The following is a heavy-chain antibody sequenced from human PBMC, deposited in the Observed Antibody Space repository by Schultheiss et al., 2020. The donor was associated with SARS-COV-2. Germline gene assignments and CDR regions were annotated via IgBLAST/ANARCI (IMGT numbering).Heavy chain of an antibody. CDR2: ISYDGSNK. J-gene: IGHJ5*02. V-gene: IGHV3-30*18. D-gene: IGHD2-2*03. CDR3: VKGLDIVVVPASFGDP. Sequence: GESLKISCAASGFTFSSYGMHWVRQAPGKGLEWVAVISYDGSNKYYADSVKGRFTISRDNSKNTLYLQMSSLRAEDTAVYYCVKGLDIVVVPASFGDPWGQGTLVTVSS. CDR1: GFTFSSYG.